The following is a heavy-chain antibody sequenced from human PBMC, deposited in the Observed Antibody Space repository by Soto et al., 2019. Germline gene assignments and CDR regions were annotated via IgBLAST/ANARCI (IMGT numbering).Heavy chain of an antibody. CDR1: GFTFSSYA. V-gene: IGHV3-30-3*01. J-gene: IGHJ4*02. D-gene: IGHD6-19*01. Sequence: VQLLESGGGLVQPGGSLRLSCVVSGFTFSSYAMHWVRQAPGKGLEWVAVISYDGSNKYYADSVKGRFTISRDNSKNTLYLQMNSLRAEDTAVYYCARPLEHSSGWYGPFDYWGQGTLVTVSS. CDR3: ARPLEHSSGWYGPFDY. CDR2: ISYDGSNK.